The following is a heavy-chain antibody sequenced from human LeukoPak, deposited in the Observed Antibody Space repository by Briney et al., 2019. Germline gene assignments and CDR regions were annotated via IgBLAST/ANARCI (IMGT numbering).Heavy chain of an antibody. CDR3: AKAGCSSITCYSNC. Sequence: GGSLRLSCAASGFPFHDCAMHWVRQAPGKGLEWVSSISWNSVSIAYADSVKGRFTISRDNAKNSLFLQMNSLRPEDTALYYCAKAGCSSITCYSNCWGQGALVTVSS. CDR1: GFPFHDCA. V-gene: IGHV3-9*01. J-gene: IGHJ4*02. CDR2: ISWNSVSI. D-gene: IGHD2-2*01.